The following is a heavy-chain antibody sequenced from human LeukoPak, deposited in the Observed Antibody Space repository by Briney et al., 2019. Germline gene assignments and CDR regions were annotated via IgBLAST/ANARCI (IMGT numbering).Heavy chain of an antibody. V-gene: IGHV4-59*01. J-gene: IGHJ3*02. D-gene: IGHD2-15*01. CDR3: ARELVVADRWGAFDI. CDR1: GGSITSDH. CDR2: IFYSGST. Sequence: RASETLSLTCTVSGGSITSDHWNWVRQPPGKGLEWVGDIFYSGSTNYNPSLKSRATISLDTSKNQFSLKLTSVTAADTAVYYCARELVVADRWGAFDIWGQGTMVTVSS.